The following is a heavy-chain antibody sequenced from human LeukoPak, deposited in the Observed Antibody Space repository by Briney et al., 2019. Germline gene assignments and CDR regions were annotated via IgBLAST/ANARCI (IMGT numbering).Heavy chain of an antibody. V-gene: IGHV4-61*02. CDR1: GDSISSGSFY. Sequence: PSETLSLTCTVSGDSISSGSFYWSWIRQPAGKGLEWIGRIHTSGGTDYDPSLKSRVTISVDTSKNQFSLKLSSVTAADTAVYYCARDPLQVRGVITPGFDYWGQGTLVTVSS. CDR3: ARDPLQVRGVITPGFDY. D-gene: IGHD3-10*01. J-gene: IGHJ4*02. CDR2: IHTSGGT.